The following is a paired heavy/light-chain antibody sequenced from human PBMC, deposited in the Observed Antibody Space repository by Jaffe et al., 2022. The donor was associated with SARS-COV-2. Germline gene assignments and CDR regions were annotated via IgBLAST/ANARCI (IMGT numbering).Heavy chain of an antibody. V-gene: IGHV2-26*01. Sequence: QVTLKESGPVLVKPTETLTLTCTVSGFSLTTGVMGVSWIRQPPGKALDWLAHIFSNDDKSYSTSLKSRLTISKDTSKSQVVLIMTNMDPVDTATYYCARIVGGERPLFDYWGQGTLVAVSS. CDR2: IFSNDDK. D-gene: IGHD1-1*01. J-gene: IGHJ4*02. CDR1: GFSLTTGVMG. CDR3: ARIVGGERPLFDY.
Light chain of an antibody. V-gene: IGKV1-39*01. Sequence: DIQMTQSPSSLSASVGDRVTFTCRASQSISNYLNWYQQKPGKAPKLLIYAASSLQSGVPSRFSGSGSGTDFTLTIGSLQPEDFATYYCQQCYSAPWTFGQGTKVEI. J-gene: IGKJ1*01. CDR1: QSISNY. CDR3: QQCYSAPWT. CDR2: AAS.